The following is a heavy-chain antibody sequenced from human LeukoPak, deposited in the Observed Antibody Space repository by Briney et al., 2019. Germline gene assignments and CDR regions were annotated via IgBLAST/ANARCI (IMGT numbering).Heavy chain of an antibody. CDR2: ISVRAATI. CDR3: AKDFPHWYEVPHGMDV. J-gene: IGHJ6*02. V-gene: IGHV3-48*03. D-gene: IGHD1-14*01. Sequence: PGGSLRLSCAASGSLFCQYEMNWVRRARGKGLEWIAYISVRAATIYYGDSAEGRFTISRDDAKNSLYLQMNGLRVEDTAIYYCAKDFPHWYEVPHGMDVWGQGTTVTV. CDR1: GSLFCQYE.